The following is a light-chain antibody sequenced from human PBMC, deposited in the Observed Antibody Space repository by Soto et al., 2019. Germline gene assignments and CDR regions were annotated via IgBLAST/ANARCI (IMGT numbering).Light chain of an antibody. CDR3: QQYNNWIT. J-gene: IGKJ5*01. CDR1: QSISNN. Sequence: EVLMTQSPATLSVSPGERLTLSCRASQSISNNVAWYQQKPGQGPRLLIYGAYTRATGIPARFSGSGSGTEFTLTISSLQSEDFAVYYCQQYNNWITFGQGTRLEIK. V-gene: IGKV3-15*01. CDR2: GAY.